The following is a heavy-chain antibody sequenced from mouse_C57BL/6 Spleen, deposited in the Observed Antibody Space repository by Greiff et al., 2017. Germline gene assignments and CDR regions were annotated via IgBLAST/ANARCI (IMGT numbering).Heavy chain of an antibody. CDR1: GYTFTSYW. J-gene: IGHJ2*01. V-gene: IGHV1-59*01. D-gene: IGHD1-1*01. CDR2: IDPSDSYT. Sequence: VQLQQSGAELVRPGTSVKLSCKASGYTFTSYWMHWVKQRPGQGLEWIGVIDPSDSYTNYNQKFKGKATLTVETSSSTAYMLLSSLTSEDSAVYYCARGGYYGSSPYYFDYWGQGTTLTVSS. CDR3: ARGGYYGSSPYYFDY.